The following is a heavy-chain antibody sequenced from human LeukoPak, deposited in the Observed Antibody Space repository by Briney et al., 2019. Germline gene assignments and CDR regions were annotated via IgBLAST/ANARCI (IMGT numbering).Heavy chain of an antibody. Sequence: GESLKISCKGSGYSFTTYWISWVRQMPGKGLEWMGRIDPSDSYTNYSPSFQGHVTISADKSISTAYLQWSSLKASDTAMYYCARLGPERYCSGGSCYYYGMDVWGQGTTVTVSS. D-gene: IGHD2-15*01. CDR3: ARLGPERYCSGGSCYYYGMDV. V-gene: IGHV5-10-1*01. J-gene: IGHJ6*02. CDR2: IDPSDSYT. CDR1: GYSFTTYW.